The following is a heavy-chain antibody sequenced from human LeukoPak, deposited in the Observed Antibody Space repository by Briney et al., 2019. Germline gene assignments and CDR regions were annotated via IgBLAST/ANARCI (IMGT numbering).Heavy chain of an antibody. J-gene: IGHJ4*02. CDR1: GYSISSGYY. V-gene: IGHV4-61*01. CDR2: IYYSGST. D-gene: IGHD3-10*01. Sequence: SETLSLTCTVSGYSISSGYYWGWIRQPPGKGLEWIGYIYYSGSTNYNPSLKSRVTISVDTSKNQFSLKLSSVTAADTAVYYCARGGYYDSGSYYDFDYWGQGALVTVSS. CDR3: ARGGYYDSGSYYDFDY.